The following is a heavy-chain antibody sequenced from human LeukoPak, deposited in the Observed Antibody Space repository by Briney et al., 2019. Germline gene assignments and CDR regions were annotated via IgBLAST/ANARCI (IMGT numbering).Heavy chain of an antibody. V-gene: IGHV4-59*01. Sequence: EPSGTLSLTCTVSGGPISSYYWSWIRQPPGKGLEWIGYIYYSGSTNYNPSLKSRVTISVDTSKNQFSLKLSSVTAADTAVYYCAREGNVMRYYDSSGYYDYWGQGTLVTVSS. CDR3: AREGNVMRYYDSSGYYDY. CDR2: IYYSGST. CDR1: GGPISSYY. D-gene: IGHD3-22*01. J-gene: IGHJ4*02.